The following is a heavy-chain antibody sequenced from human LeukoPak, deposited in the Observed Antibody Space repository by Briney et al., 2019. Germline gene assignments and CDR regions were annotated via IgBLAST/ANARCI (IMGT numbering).Heavy chain of an antibody. J-gene: IGHJ4*02. CDR1: GYTFTGYY. CDR3: ARHPSPQLHHFDY. CDR2: INPSGDST. D-gene: IGHD1-1*01. V-gene: IGHV1-46*01. Sequence: ASVKVSCKASGYTFTGYYMHWERQAPGQGLEWMGIINPSGDSTSYEQRFQGRLTMTRDTSTNTVYMELSSLRSEDTAVYYCARHPSPQLHHFDYWGQGTLVTVSS.